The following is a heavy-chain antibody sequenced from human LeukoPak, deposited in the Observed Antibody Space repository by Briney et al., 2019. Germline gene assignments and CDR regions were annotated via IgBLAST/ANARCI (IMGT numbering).Heavy chain of an antibody. Sequence: SLRLSCAASGFTFDDYAMHWVRQAPGKGLEWVSGISWNSGSIGYADSVKGRFTISRDNAKNSLYLQMNSLRAEDTALYYCAKGSSEYYYDSSGYSRVYFQHWGQGTLVTVSS. J-gene: IGHJ1*01. CDR2: ISWNSGSI. CDR1: GFTFDDYA. V-gene: IGHV3-9*01. D-gene: IGHD3-22*01. CDR3: AKGSSEYYYDSSGYSRVYFQH.